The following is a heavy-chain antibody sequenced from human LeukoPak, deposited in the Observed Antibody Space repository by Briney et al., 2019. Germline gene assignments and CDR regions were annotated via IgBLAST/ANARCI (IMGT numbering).Heavy chain of an antibody. D-gene: IGHD3-22*01. Sequence: GGSLRLSCAASGFTFSSYAMTWVRQAPGKGPEWVSTMSGNGDSAFYADSVKGRFTISRDNSKNTLYLQMNSLRAEDTAVYYCAKSLFYDSSGQAFDYWGQGTLVTVSS. J-gene: IGHJ4*02. CDR1: GFTFSSYA. V-gene: IGHV3-23*01. CDR2: MSGNGDSA. CDR3: AKSLFYDSSGQAFDY.